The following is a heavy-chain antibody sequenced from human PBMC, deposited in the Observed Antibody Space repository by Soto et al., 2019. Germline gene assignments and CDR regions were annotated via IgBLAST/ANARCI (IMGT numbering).Heavy chain of an antibody. J-gene: IGHJ5*02. CDR1: GGSISSSNYY. CDR3: ARREGTESFDP. Sequence: QLQLHESGPGLVKPSETLSLTCTVSGGSISSSNYYWGWIRQPPGKGLEWIGSIYYSGITYYNPSLKSRVTMSVDTSENQFSLRLNSVTAADTAVYYCARREGTESFDPWGQGTLVTVSS. CDR2: IYYSGIT. V-gene: IGHV4-39*01. D-gene: IGHD1-7*01.